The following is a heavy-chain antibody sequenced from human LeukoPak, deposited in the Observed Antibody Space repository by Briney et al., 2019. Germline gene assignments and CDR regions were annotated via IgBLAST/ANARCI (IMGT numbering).Heavy chain of an antibody. D-gene: IGHD5-18*01. V-gene: IGHV4-4*07. CDR1: GGSMSDYY. CDR2: FYSSGST. Sequence: RASETLSLTCTVSGGSMSDYYWSWIRQPAGKGLEWIGRFYSSGSTNYNPSLKSRVTLSVDISKNQFSLNLSSVTAADTAVYYCARGRKYTSGYRVTELGSGYSDYWGQGTLVTVSS. J-gene: IGHJ4*02. CDR3: ARGRKYTSGYRVTELGSGYSDY.